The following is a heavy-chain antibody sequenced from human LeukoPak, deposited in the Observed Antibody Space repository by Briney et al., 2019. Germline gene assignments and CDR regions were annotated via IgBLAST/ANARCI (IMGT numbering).Heavy chain of an antibody. CDR1: GFTFSSYA. D-gene: IGHD2-8*02. CDR2: ISSSSSYI. J-gene: IGHJ3*02. V-gene: IGHV3-21*01. CDR3: ARGTGAFDI. Sequence: GGFLRLSCAASGFTFSSYAMAWVRQTPGKGLEWVSSISSSSSYIYYADSMKGRFTISRDNAKNSLYLQMNSLRAEDTAVYYCARGTGAFDIWGQGTVVTVSS.